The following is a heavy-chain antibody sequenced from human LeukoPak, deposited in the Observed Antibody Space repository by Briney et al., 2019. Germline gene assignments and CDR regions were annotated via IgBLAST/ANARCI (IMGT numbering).Heavy chain of an antibody. CDR2: IKSKTDGGTT. Sequence: PGGSLRLSCAASGFTFSNAWMSWVRQAPGKGLEWVGRIKSKTDGGTTDYAAPVKGRFTISRDDSKNTVYLQMNSLRDEDTAFYYCAREKQSGGTSFDYWGQGSLVSVSS. J-gene: IGHJ4*02. CDR3: AREKQSGGTSFDY. V-gene: IGHV3-15*01. CDR1: GFTFSNAW. D-gene: IGHD1-26*01.